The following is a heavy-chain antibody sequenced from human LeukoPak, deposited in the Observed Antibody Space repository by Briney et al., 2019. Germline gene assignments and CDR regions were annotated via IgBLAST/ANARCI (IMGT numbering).Heavy chain of an antibody. D-gene: IGHD2-2*02. Sequence: SETLSLTCTVSCYSISRGYYWGWIRQPPGKGLEWIGSIYHSGSTYYNPSLKSRVTISVDTSKNQFYLKLSSVTAEDTAVYYCARALYCSSTSCYIGLDYWGQGNLVTVSA. CDR3: ARALYCSSTSCYIGLDY. J-gene: IGHJ4*02. V-gene: IGHV4-38-2*02. CDR2: IYHSGST. CDR1: CYSISRGYY.